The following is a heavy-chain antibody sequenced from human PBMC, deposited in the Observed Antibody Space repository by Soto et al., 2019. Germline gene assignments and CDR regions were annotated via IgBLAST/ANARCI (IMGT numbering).Heavy chain of an antibody. D-gene: IGHD1-1*01. CDR1: GFTFSNYA. V-gene: IGHV3-23*01. CDR3: AKGLEVSSVVAPFDY. J-gene: IGHJ4*02. CDR2: ICNSGGCT. Sequence: GGSLRLSCAASGFTFSNYAMNWVRQAPGKGLQWVSVICNSGGCTYYADSVKGRFTISRDNSKNTLYLQMNSLRAEDTAVYYCAKGLEVSSVVAPFDYWGQGNLVTVSS.